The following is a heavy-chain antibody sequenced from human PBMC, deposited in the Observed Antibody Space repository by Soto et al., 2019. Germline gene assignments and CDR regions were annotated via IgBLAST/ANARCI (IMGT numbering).Heavy chain of an antibody. D-gene: IGHD5-18*01. CDR3: ATESGSTYGYFDH. J-gene: IGHJ4*02. CDR1: GGSVTSDEDY. V-gene: IGHV4-30-4*01. CDR2: ISNSGST. Sequence: SETLSLTCTVSGGSVTSDEDYWTWIRQSPGKGLEWIGYISNSGSTGYNPSLKTRLSMSVDRSKNQFTLRLTSVTTADTAVYFCATESGSTYGYFDHWGQGTQVTVSS.